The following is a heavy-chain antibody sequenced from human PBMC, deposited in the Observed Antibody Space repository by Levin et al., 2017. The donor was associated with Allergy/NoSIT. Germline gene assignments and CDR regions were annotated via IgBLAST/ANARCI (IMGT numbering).Heavy chain of an antibody. J-gene: IGHJ4*02. CDR3: ARDRVITFGGVIATPFDY. CDR2: ISAYNGNT. V-gene: IGHV1-18*01. CDR1: GYTFTSYG. D-gene: IGHD3-16*02. Sequence: ASVKVSCKASGYTFTSYGISWVRQAPGQGLEWMGWISAYNGNTNYAQKLQGRVTMTTDTSTSTAYMELRSLRSDDTAVYYCARDRVITFGGVIATPFDYWGQGTLVTVSS.